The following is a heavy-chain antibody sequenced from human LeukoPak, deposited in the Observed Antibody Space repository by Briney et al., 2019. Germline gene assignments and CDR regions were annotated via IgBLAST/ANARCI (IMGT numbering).Heavy chain of an antibody. CDR1: GYTFTSYY. D-gene: IGHD3-3*01. CDR3: ASAYYDFWSGP. Sequence: ASVKVSCKASGYTFTSYYMHWVRQAPGQGLEWMGIINPSGGSTSYAQKFQGRVTLTRDTSTSTVYMELSSLRSEDTAAYYCASAYYDFWSGPWGQGTMVTVSS. V-gene: IGHV1-46*01. CDR2: INPSGGST. J-gene: IGHJ3*01.